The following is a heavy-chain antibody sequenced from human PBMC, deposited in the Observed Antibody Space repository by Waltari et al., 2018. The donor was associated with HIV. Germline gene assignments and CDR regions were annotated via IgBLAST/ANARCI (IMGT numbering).Heavy chain of an antibody. V-gene: IGHV4-59*01. CDR1: AGSISSYY. CDR2: IYYSGST. CDR3: ARYYYDSSGYYPSYYFDY. J-gene: IGHJ4*02. D-gene: IGHD3-22*01. Sequence: QVQLQESGPGLVKPSETVSLTCTVSAGSISSYYWSWIRQPPGRGVEWIGYIYYSGSTNYNPSHKGRVTISVDTSKNQFSLKLSSVTAADTAVYYCARYYYDSSGYYPSYYFDYWGQGTLVTVSS.